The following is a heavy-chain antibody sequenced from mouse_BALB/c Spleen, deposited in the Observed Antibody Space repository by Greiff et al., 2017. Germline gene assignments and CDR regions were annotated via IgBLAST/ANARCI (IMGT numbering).Heavy chain of an antibody. CDR3: ASSYYGPYAMDY. D-gene: IGHD1-2*01. CDR1: GFTFSSYA. Sequence: EVMLVESGGGLVKPGGSLKLSCAASGFTFSSYAMSWVRQTPEKRLEWVASISSGGSTYYPDSVKGLFTIYRDNARNILYLQMSSLRSEDTAMYYCASSYYGPYAMDYWGQGTSVTVSS. V-gene: IGHV5-6-5*01. CDR2: ISSGGST. J-gene: IGHJ4*01.